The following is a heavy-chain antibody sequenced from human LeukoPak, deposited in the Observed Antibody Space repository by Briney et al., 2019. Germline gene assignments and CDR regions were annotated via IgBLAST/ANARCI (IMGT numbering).Heavy chain of an antibody. D-gene: IGHD1-26*01. CDR2: IIPIFGTA. V-gene: IGHV1-69*13. Sequence: GASVKVSCKASGYTFTSYGISWVRQAPGQGLEWMGGIIPIFGTANYAQKFQGRVTITADESTSTAYMELSSLRSEDTAVYYCARDRGSYDYWGQGTLVTVSS. CDR3: ARDRGSYDY. J-gene: IGHJ4*02. CDR1: GYTFTSYG.